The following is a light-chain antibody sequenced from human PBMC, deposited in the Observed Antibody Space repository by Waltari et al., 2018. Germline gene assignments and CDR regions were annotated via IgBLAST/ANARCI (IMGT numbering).Light chain of an antibody. CDR3: AAWDDSLNGVV. J-gene: IGLJ2*01. CDR1: SSNIGSNT. V-gene: IGLV1-44*01. Sequence: QSVLTQPPSASGTPGQRVTISCSGSSSNIGSNTVNWYPQLPGTAPKLLITRKNQRPSGVPDRFSGSKSGTSASLAISGLQSEDEADYYCAAWDDSLNGVVFGGGTKLTVL. CDR2: RKN.